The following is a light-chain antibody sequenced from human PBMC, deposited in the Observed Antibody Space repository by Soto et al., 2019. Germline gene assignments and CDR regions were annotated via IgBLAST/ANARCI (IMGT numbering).Light chain of an antibody. CDR2: DNN. CDR3: GTWDSSLSGVV. J-gene: IGLJ2*01. Sequence: QSVLTQPPSVSAAPGQKVTISCSGSTSNIGTNYVSWYQQLPGTAPKLLISDNNKRPSGIPDRFSGSKSGTSATLDITGLQTGDEADYYCGTWDSSLSGVVFGGGTQLTVL. CDR1: TSNIGTNY. V-gene: IGLV1-51*01.